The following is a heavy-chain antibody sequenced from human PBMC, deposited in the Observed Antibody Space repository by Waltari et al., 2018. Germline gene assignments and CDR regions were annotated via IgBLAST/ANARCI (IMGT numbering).Heavy chain of an antibody. CDR3: ARHGWRHGYYYYYVMDV. D-gene: IGHD3-10*01. CDR1: GGSFSGYY. Sequence: QVQLQQWGAGLLKPSETLSLTCAVYGGSFSGYYWSWIRQPPGKGLEWIGEINHSGRTNYNPSLKSRVTISVDTSKNQFSLKLSSVTAADTAVYYGARHGWRHGYYYYYVMDVWGQGTTVTVSS. V-gene: IGHV4-34*01. J-gene: IGHJ6*02. CDR2: INHSGRT.